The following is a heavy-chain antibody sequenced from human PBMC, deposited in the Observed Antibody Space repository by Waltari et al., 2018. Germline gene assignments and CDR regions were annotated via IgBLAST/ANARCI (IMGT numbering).Heavy chain of an antibody. Sequence: QVQLVQSGAEVKKPGASVKVSCKASGYTFTGYYMHWVRQAPGQGLEWMGWINPNRGGKNYAKKFQGRVTMTRDTSISTAYMELSRLRSDDTAVYYCARLNYGDYVGAFDIWGQGTMVTVSS. J-gene: IGHJ3*02. CDR3: ARLNYGDYVGAFDI. CDR2: INPNRGGK. D-gene: IGHD4-17*01. CDR1: GYTFTGYY. V-gene: IGHV1-2*02.